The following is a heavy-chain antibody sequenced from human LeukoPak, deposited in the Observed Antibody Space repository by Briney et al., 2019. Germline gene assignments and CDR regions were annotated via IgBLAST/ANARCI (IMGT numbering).Heavy chain of an antibody. CDR2: IYPGDSDT. Sequence: GESLKISCKGSGYSFSNYWIAWVRQMPGKGLEWMGIIYPGDSDTTYSPSFQGQVTISADKSISTTYLQWSSLKASDTAMYYCARRRWADAFDIWGQGTMVTVSS. CDR1: GYSFSNYW. CDR3: ARRRWADAFDI. D-gene: IGHD4-23*01. J-gene: IGHJ3*02. V-gene: IGHV5-51*01.